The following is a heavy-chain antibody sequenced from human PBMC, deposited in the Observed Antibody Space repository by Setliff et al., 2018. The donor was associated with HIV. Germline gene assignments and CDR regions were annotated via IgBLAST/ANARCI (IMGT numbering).Heavy chain of an antibody. Sequence: SETLSLTCTVSGGSISTSYWNWIRQSPGKGLEWIAYIYISGTTNYNPSLKSRVTISLDTSRNQFSLKLGSVTAADTAMYYCARVGDLGSTYYFDYWGQGALVTVSS. CDR3: ARVGDLGSTYYFDY. J-gene: IGHJ4*02. D-gene: IGHD1-26*01. CDR2: IYISGTT. V-gene: IGHV4-4*09. CDR1: GGSISTSY.